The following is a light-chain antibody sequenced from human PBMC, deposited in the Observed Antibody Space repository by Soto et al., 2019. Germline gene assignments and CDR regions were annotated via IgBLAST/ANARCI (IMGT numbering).Light chain of an antibody. J-gene: IGKJ1*01. CDR3: MQALQTPVT. CDR2: LGS. CDR1: QSLLHSDGYNY. Sequence: DVVLTQSPLSLPVTPGEPASISCRSSQSLLHSDGYNYLDWYLQKPGQSPQLLIYLGSNRASGVPDRFRCSGSGTDFTLRISRVEAEDVGVHYCMQALQTPVTFGQGTKVEIK. V-gene: IGKV2-28*01.